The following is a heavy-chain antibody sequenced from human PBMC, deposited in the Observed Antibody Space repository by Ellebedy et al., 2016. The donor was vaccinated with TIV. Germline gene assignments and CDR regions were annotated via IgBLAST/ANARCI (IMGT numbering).Heavy chain of an antibody. CDR3: ARLEWLYYFDY. CDR2: INHSGST. CDR1: GGSF. Sequence: MPSETLSLTCAVYGGSFGLEWIGEINHSGSTNYNPSLKSRVTISIDTSKNQFSLKVTSVTAADTAVYYCARLEWLYYFDYWGQGTLVTVSS. V-gene: IGHV4-34*01. J-gene: IGHJ4*02. D-gene: IGHD3-3*01.